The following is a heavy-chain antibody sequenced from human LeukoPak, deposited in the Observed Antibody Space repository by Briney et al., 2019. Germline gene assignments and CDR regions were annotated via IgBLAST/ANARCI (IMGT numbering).Heavy chain of an antibody. CDR1: GGSFSTYY. J-gene: IGHJ5*02. Sequence: SETLSLTCAVYGGSFSTYYWSWIRQPPGKGLEWIGEINHSGSTNYNPSLKSRVTISVDTSKNQFSLKLSSVTAADTAVYNCARDRDIVVDRGWFDLWGQGTLVTVSS. V-gene: IGHV4-34*01. D-gene: IGHD2-15*01. CDR2: INHSGST. CDR3: ARDRDIVVDRGWFDL.